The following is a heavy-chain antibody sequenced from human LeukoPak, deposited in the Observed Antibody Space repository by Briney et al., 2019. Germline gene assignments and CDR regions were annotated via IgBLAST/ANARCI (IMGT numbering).Heavy chain of an antibody. J-gene: IGHJ6*03. V-gene: IGHV6-1*01. CDR3: ARTWASFYYYYMDV. D-gene: IGHD7-27*01. Sequence: SQTLSLTCAISGDNVSSNSAAWNWIRQSPSRGLEWLGRTYYRSKWYHDYAVSVKSRITINPDTSKNQFSLQLNSVTPEDTAVYFCARTWASFYYYYMDVWGKGTTVTVSS. CDR1: GDNVSSNSAA. CDR2: TYYRSKWYH.